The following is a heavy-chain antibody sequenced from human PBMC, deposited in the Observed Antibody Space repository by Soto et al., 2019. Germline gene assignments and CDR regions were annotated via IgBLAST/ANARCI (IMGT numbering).Heavy chain of an antibody. D-gene: IGHD1-1*01. CDR3: ARYDAFKAFDL. V-gene: IGHV3-21*06. J-gene: IGHJ3*01. CDR1: GFTFKSYS. Sequence: LRLSCAASGFTFKSYSVNWVRQAPGKGLEWVASISSGSVYIDFADSVRGRFAISRDDVTNSVSLQMDSLRVEDTGIYYCARYDAFKAFDLWGQGTMVTVSS. CDR2: ISSGSVYI.